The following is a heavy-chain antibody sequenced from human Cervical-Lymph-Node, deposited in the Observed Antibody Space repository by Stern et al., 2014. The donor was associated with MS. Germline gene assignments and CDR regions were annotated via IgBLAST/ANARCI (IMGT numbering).Heavy chain of an antibody. J-gene: IGHJ4*02. CDR2: IYYSGST. V-gene: IGHV4-39*01. Sequence: QVQLQESGPGLVKPSETLSLTCTVSGGSISSSSYYWGWIRQPPGKGLEWVGRIYYSGSTHYKPSLKRRVNISGDTPKNQLALQLSSVTAADTAVYYCARHASRDTIFGVVYFDYWGQGTLVTVSS. CDR1: GGSISSSSYY. CDR3: ARHASRDTIFGVVYFDY. D-gene: IGHD3-3*01.